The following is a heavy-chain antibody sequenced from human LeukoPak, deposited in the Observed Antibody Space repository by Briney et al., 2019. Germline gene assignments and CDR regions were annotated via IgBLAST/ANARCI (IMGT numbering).Heavy chain of an antibody. J-gene: IGHJ6*03. V-gene: IGHV3-74*01. CDR3: ARGGLPGDSYYYYYMDV. Sequence: PGGSLRLSCAASGFTFSSYWMHWVRQAPGKGLVWVSRINSDGSSTSYADSVKGRFTISRDNAKNTLYLQMNSLRAEDTAVYYCARGGLPGDSYYYYYMDVWGKGTTVTISS. D-gene: IGHD3-10*01. CDR1: GFTFSSYW. CDR2: INSDGSST.